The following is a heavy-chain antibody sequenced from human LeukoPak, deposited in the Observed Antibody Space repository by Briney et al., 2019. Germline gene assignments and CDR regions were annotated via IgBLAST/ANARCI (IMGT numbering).Heavy chain of an antibody. V-gene: IGHV3-23*01. J-gene: IGHJ4*02. CDR3: AKVGSWYTYYFDY. Sequence: GGSLRLSCAASGFTFSSYAMRWVRQAPGEGLEWVSAISGSGGSTYYADSVKGQFTISRDNSKNTLYLQMNSLRADDTAVYYCAKVGSWYTYYFDYWGQGTLVTVSS. CDR2: ISGSGGST. D-gene: IGHD6-13*01. CDR1: GFTFSSYA.